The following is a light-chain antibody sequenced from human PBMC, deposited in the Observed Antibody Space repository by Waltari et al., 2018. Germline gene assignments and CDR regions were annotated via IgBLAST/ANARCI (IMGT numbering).Light chain of an antibody. Sequence: EVVMTQSPATLSVSPGERATLSCRASQSIATDLAWYQHKPGQAPRLLIYHASTRATPTPTRFRGSGSGTDFTLTISGLQSEDSAVYYCQQYNRWPPLTFGGGTKVEI. V-gene: IGKV3D-15*01. J-gene: IGKJ4*01. CDR3: QQYNRWPPLT. CDR1: QSIATD. CDR2: HAS.